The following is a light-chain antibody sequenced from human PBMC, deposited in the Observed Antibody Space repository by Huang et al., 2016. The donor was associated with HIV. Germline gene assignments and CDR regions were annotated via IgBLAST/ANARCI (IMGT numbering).Light chain of an antibody. J-gene: IGKJ1*01. CDR1: QSVLKTSNNKNC. CDR2: WAS. CDR3: HQYYDTPQT. Sequence: DIVVTQSPDSLALSLGGRAAINCTASQSVLKTSNNKNCPNWYQLKPGQPPKLLIYWASTRESGVPDRFSGSGSGTHFTRTIGSLQPEDVAVYYCHQYYDTPQTFGQGTKVEVK. V-gene: IGKV4-1*01.